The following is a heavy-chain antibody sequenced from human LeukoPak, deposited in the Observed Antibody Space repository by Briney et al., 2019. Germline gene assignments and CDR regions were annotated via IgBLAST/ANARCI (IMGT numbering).Heavy chain of an antibody. Sequence: ASVKVSCKASGYTFTSYDINWVRQATGQGLEWMGWMNPNSGNTGYAQKFQGRVTMTRNTSISTAYMELSSLRSEDTAVYYCARSLLELGDYYYYYMDVWGKGTTVTVSS. CDR3: ARSLLELGDYYYYYMDV. J-gene: IGHJ6*03. D-gene: IGHD1-7*01. CDR1: GYTFTSYD. CDR2: MNPNSGNT. V-gene: IGHV1-8*01.